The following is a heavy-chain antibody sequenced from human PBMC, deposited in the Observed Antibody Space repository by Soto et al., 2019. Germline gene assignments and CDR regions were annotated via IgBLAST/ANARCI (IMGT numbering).Heavy chain of an antibody. J-gene: IGHJ4*01. CDR1: GFIFSNYG. D-gene: IGHD5-12*01. CDR3: ANDIHPGRDTYHYGADY. V-gene: IGHV3-30*18. Sequence: QVQLVESGGGVVQPGTSLTLSCSASGFIFSNYGMHWVRQAPGKGLEWVSIISYDGSRKHYIDSVKGRFTISRDNARHTLDLQMNSLRGEDTAVYYCANDIHPGRDTYHYGADYWGQEPWSPSPQ. CDR2: ISYDGSRK.